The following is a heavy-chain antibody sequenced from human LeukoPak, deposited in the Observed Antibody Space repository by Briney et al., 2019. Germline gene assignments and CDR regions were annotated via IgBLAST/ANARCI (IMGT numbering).Heavy chain of an antibody. V-gene: IGHV3-21*01. D-gene: IGHD6-13*01. Sequence: GGSLRLSCAASGFYFGGYSMNWVRQAPGKGLEWVSSINTGSTYMYYADSVKGRFTISRDNAKNSLHLHMSSLRAEDTAVYFCARVEATAGRNYHCHDMDVWGTGTTVVVSS. CDR1: GFYFGGYS. CDR3: ARVEATAGRNYHCHDMDV. CDR2: INTGSTYM. J-gene: IGHJ6*03.